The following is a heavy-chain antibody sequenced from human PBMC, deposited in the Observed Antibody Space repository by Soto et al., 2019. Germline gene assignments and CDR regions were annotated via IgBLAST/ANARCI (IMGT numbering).Heavy chain of an antibody. CDR1: GGTFSSYA. CDR3: AREGDIVLVPAAPYYFDY. J-gene: IGHJ4*02. D-gene: IGHD2-2*01. V-gene: IGHV1-69*12. Sequence: QVQLVQSGAEVKKPGSSVKVPCKASGGTFSSYAISWVRQAPGQGLEWMGGIIPIFGTANYAQKFQGRVTITADESTSTAYMELSSLRSEDTAVYYCAREGDIVLVPAAPYYFDYWGQGTLVTVSS. CDR2: IIPIFGTA.